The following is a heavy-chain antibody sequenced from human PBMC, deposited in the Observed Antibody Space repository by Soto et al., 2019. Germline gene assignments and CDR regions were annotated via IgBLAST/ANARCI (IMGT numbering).Heavy chain of an antibody. Sequence: ASVKVSCKVSGYTLTELSMHWVRQAPGKGLEWMGGFDPEDGETIYAQKFQGRVTITRDTSASTAYMELSSLRSEDTAVYYCATLLSGSYAYWGQGTLVTVSS. D-gene: IGHD3-16*01. CDR1: GYTLTELS. CDR2: FDPEDGET. CDR3: ATLLSGSYAY. J-gene: IGHJ4*02. V-gene: IGHV1-24*01.